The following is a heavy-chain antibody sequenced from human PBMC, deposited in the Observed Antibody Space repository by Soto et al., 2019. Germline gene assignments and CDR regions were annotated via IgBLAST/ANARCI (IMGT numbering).Heavy chain of an antibody. CDR2: MSNDGSKE. V-gene: IGHV3-30*04. CDR3: ARDSSPISGFDAFDI. CDR1: GFVFRSHA. Sequence: PGGSLRLSCLASGFVFRSHAMHWVRQAPGKGLEWVAVMSNDGSKEDSAESVKGRFTISRDNSRDTLYLQMNSLRAEDTAVYYCARDSSPISGFDAFDIWGQGTMVTVSS. D-gene: IGHD6-19*01. J-gene: IGHJ3*02.